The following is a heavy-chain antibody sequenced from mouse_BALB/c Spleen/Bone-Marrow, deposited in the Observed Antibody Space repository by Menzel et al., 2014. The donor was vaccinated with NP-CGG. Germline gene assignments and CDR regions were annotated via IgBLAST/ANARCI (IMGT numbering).Heavy chain of an antibody. D-gene: IGHD2-3*01. V-gene: IGHV5-6-3*01. Sequence: EVQGVESGGGLVQPGGSLKLSCAASGFTFSSYGVSWVRQTPDKRLELVANINTNGVYTYYPDSVKGRFTISRDNAKNTLYLQMSSLKSEDTAMYYCARGVGGYSWFAYWGQGTLVTVSA. CDR1: GFTFSSYG. J-gene: IGHJ3*01. CDR2: INTNGVYT. CDR3: ARGVGGYSWFAY.